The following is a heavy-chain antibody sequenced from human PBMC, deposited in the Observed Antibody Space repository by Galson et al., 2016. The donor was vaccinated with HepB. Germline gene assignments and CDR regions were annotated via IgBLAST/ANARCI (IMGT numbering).Heavy chain of an antibody. CDR3: ARRIQLWTDASDI. D-gene: IGHD2-21*01. V-gene: IGHV3-20*04. J-gene: IGHJ3*02. CDR1: GFTFHDYG. Sequence: SLRLSCAASGFTFHDYGMTWVRQVPGKGLEWVSGIDWNGYTTSYIDSVKGRFTISRDNAENCLHLQMNSLRAEDTALYYCARRIQLWTDASDIWGQGTMVIVSS. CDR2: IDWNGYTT.